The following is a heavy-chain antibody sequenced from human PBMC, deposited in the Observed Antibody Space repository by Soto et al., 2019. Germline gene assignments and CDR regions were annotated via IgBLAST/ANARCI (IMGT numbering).Heavy chain of an antibody. V-gene: IGHV2-5*01. D-gene: IGHD4-17*01. CDR2: IYWNDDK. J-gene: IGHJ4*02. CDR3: AHRLTTGGFDY. Sequence: LHQLLYALEWLAVIYWNDDKRYSPSLKSRVTITKDTSKNQVVLTMTNMDPVDTATYYCAHRLTTGGFDYWGQGTLVTVSS.